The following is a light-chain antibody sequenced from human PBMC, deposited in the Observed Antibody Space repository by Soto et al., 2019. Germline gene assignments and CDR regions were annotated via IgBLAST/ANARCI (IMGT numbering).Light chain of an antibody. Sequence: QSVLTQPPSASGSPGQSVTISCTGTSSDVGGYNYVSWYQQHPGKAPKLMIYEVSKRPSGVPDRFSGSKSGNTASLTVSGLQAEDEADYYCSSYAGSNIHYVFGTGTKATV. V-gene: IGLV2-8*01. CDR3: SSYAGSNIHYV. CDR1: SSDVGGYNY. J-gene: IGLJ1*01. CDR2: EVS.